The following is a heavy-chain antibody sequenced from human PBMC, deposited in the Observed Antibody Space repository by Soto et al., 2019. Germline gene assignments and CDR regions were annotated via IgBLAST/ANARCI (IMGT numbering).Heavy chain of an antibody. V-gene: IGHV4-59*08. CDR1: GGSLSSYY. D-gene: IGHD6-13*01. J-gene: IGHJ4*02. CDR3: ARGSTGYSSSWYRY. Sequence: PSETLPLTCTVSGGSLSSYYLSWIRQPTGKGLEWIGYIYYSGSTNYNPSLKSRVTISVDTSKNQFSLKLSSVTAADTAVYYCARGSTGYSSSWYRYWGQGTLVTVSS. CDR2: IYYSGST.